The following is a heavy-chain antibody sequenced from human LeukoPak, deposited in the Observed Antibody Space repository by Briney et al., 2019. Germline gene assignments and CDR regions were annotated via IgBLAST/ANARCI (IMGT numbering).Heavy chain of an antibody. J-gene: IGHJ4*02. CDR2: IKQDGYEK. V-gene: IGHV3-7*01. CDR1: GFTFSGYW. CDR3: ARDKIVGPTTLDY. D-gene: IGHD1-26*01. Sequence: GGSLRLSCAASGFTFSGYWMSWVRQTPERGLEWVANIKQDGYEKYYVDSVKGRFTISRDNAKNSLYLQMNSLRADDTAIYYCARDKIVGPTTLDYWGQGTLVTVSS.